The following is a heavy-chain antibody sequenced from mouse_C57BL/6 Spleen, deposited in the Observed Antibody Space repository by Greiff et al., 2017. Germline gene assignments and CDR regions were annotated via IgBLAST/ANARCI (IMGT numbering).Heavy chain of an antibody. J-gene: IGHJ1*03. Sequence: QVQLQQSGPELVKPGASVKISCKASGYAFSSSWMNWVKQRPGKGLEWIGRIYPGDGDTNYNGKFKGKDTLTADKSSSTAYMQLSSLTSEDSAVXFCARSPDVWGTGTTVTVSS. CDR1: GYAFSSSW. V-gene: IGHV1-82*01. CDR2: IYPGDGDT. CDR3: ARSPDV.